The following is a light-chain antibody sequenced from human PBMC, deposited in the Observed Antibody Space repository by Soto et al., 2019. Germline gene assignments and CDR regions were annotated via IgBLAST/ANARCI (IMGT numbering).Light chain of an antibody. V-gene: IGKV3-15*01. CDR2: RTS. CDR3: QLFGRSPT. Sequence: EIVMTQSPATLSVSPGERATLSCRASQSISSNLAWYQQKPGQAPRLLMFRTSSRATGFPARFSGSGSGTEFNLTISSLQSEDCAVYYCQLFGRSPTFGPGTKVHIK. J-gene: IGKJ3*01. CDR1: QSISSN.